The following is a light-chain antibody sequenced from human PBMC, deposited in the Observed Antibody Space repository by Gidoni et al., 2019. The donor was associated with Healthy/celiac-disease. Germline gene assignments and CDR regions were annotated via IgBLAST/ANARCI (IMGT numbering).Light chain of an antibody. Sequence: DIQMTQSPSSLSASVGDRVTITCRASQSISSYLNWYQQKPGKAPKLLICAASSLQRGVPSRFSGSGSGTDFTLTISSLQPEDFATYYCQQSYSTLWTFGQGTKVEIK. CDR2: AAS. CDR1: QSISSY. J-gene: IGKJ1*01. CDR3: QQSYSTLWT. V-gene: IGKV1-39*01.